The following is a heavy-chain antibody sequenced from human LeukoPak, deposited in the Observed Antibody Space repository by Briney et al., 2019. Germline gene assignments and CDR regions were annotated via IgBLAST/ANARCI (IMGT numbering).Heavy chain of an antibody. D-gene: IGHD6-19*01. CDR1: GVSFSCYY. Sequence: SETLSLTCAVYGVSFSCYYWSWIRQPPGKGLEWIGEINHSGSTNYNPSLKSRVTISVYTSKNKFSLKLRSVSAADTAVYYCARGRIAVAGTRFVNWFDPCGQGTLVTASS. V-gene: IGHV4-34*01. CDR2: INHSGST. CDR3: ARGRIAVAGTRFVNWFDP. J-gene: IGHJ5*02.